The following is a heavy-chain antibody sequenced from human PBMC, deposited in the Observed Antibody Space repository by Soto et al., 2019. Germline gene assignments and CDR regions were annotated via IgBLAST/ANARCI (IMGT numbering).Heavy chain of an antibody. CDR3: ARVSLFYDILTGYYNRYFDY. CDR1: GGSISSYY. Sequence: PSETLSLTCTVSGGSISSYYWSWIRQPPGKGLEWIGYIYYSGSTNYNPSLKSRVTISVDTSKNQFSLKLSSVTAADTAVYYCARVSLFYDILTGYYNRYFDYWGQGTLVTVS. D-gene: IGHD3-9*01. J-gene: IGHJ4*02. CDR2: IYYSGST. V-gene: IGHV4-59*01.